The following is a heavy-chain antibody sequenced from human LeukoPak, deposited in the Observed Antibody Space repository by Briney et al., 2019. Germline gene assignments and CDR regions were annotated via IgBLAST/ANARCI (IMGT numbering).Heavy chain of an antibody. Sequence: PSETLSLTCTVSGGSISSYYWSWIRQPPGKGLEWIGYIYYSGSTNYNPSLKSRVTISVETSKNQFSLKLSCVTAAETAVYYFARDQVSGIAALPFDPWGQGPLVTVSS. J-gene: IGHJ5*02. D-gene: IGHD6-13*01. CDR1: GGSISSYY. V-gene: IGHV4-59*01. CDR2: IYYSGST. CDR3: ARDQVSGIAALPFDP.